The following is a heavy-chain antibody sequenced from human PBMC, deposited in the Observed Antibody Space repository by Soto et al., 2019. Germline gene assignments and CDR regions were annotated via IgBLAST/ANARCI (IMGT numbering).Heavy chain of an antibody. CDR1: AYSFSGSW. V-gene: IGHV5-51*03. D-gene: IGHD3-10*01. CDR2: IYPGDSDV. Sequence: EVQLVQSGAEVKKPGQSLKISCKASAYSFSGSWINWVREMPGKGLEWMGTIYPGDSDVRYSPSFQGQVTISVDKSISIVYLQWSSLKASDTAIYYCARTDYDSGTFDSWGQGTLVTVSS. J-gene: IGHJ4*02. CDR3: ARTDYDSGTFDS.